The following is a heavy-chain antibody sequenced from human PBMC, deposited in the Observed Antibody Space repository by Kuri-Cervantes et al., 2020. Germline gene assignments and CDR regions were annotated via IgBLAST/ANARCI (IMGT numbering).Heavy chain of an antibody. CDR2: VSWNGSRT. Sequence: GESLKISCAASGFTLSNSDMNWVRQAPGKGLEWVSGVSWNGSRTHYADSVKGRFIISRDNSKNTLYLQMNSLRAEDTAVYYCANQPPQRRVIPDYYGMDVWGQGTTVTVSS. J-gene: IGHJ6*02. V-gene: IGHV3-19*01. CDR3: ANQPPQRRVIPDYYGMDV. CDR1: GFTLSNSD. D-gene: IGHD3-10*01.